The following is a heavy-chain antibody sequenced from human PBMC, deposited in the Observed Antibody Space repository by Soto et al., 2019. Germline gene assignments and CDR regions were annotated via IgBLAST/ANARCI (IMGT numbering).Heavy chain of an antibody. CDR3: ARGVVRSGSWAQTYDAFDI. CDR2: IIPIFGTA. D-gene: IGHD5-12*01. J-gene: IGHJ3*02. V-gene: IGHV1-69*01. Sequence: QVQLVQSGAEVKKPGSSVKVSCKASGGTFSSYAISWVRQAPGQGLEWMGGIIPIFGTANYAQKFQGRVTITADESTSTAYMELSSLRSEDTAVYYCARGVVRSGSWAQTYDAFDIWGQGTMVTVSS. CDR1: GGTFSSYA.